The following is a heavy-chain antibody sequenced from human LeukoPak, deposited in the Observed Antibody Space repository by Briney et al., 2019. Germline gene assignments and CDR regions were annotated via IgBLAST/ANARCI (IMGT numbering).Heavy chain of an antibody. V-gene: IGHV1-69*05. CDR3: AVVYYYYYYMDV. CDR1: GGTFSSYA. CDR2: IIPIFGSA. Sequence: GASVKVSCKASGGTFSSYAISWVRQAPGQGLEWMGRIIPIFGSANYAQKFQGRVTITTDESTSTAYMELSSLRSEDTAVYYCAVVYYYYYYMDVWGKGTTVTVSS. J-gene: IGHJ6*03.